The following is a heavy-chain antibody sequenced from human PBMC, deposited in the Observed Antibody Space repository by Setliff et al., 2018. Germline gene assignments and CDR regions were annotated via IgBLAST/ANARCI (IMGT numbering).Heavy chain of an antibody. Sequence: GESLKISCKGSGYSFTSYWIDWVRQMPGKGLEWMGIIYFGDSDTRYSPSFQGQVTISADKSISTAYLQWSSLKASDTAMYYCVRRLGNSGWYHWGQGTLVTVPQ. J-gene: IGHJ5*02. CDR1: GYSFTSYW. CDR2: IYFGDSDT. D-gene: IGHD6-19*01. CDR3: VRRLGNSGWYH. V-gene: IGHV5-51*01.